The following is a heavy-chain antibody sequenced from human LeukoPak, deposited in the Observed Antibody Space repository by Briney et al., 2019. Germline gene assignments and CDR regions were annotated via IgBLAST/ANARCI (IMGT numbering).Heavy chain of an antibody. CDR2: IYYSGST. V-gene: IGHV4-59*12. J-gene: IGHJ4*02. CDR1: GGSISSYY. CDR3: ARVVYDYVWGSYSFDY. Sequence: SETLSLTCTVSGGSISSYYWSWIRQPPGKGLEWIGYIYYSGSTYYNPSLKSRVTISVDTSKNQFSLKLSSVTAADTAVYYCARVVYDYVWGSYSFDYWGQGTLVTVSS. D-gene: IGHD3-16*01.